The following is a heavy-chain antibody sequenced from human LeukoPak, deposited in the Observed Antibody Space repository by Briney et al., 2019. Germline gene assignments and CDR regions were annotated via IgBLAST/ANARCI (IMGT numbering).Heavy chain of an antibody. D-gene: IGHD4-17*01. Sequence: GGSLRLSCAASGFTFSSYSMNWVRQAPGKGLEWVSSISSSSYIYYADSVKGRFTISRDNAKNSLYLQMNSLRAEDTAVYYCARDLLYGDYVSGWFDPWGQGTLVTVSS. CDR3: ARDLLYGDYVSGWFDP. CDR1: GFTFSSYS. V-gene: IGHV3-21*01. CDR2: ISSSSYI. J-gene: IGHJ5*02.